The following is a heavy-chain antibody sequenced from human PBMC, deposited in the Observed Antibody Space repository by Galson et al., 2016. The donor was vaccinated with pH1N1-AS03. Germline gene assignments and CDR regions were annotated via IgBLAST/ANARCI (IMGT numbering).Heavy chain of an antibody. Sequence: TLSLTCTVSGGSVTSDTYYWTWIRQPPGKGLEWIGYIYYTESTNYNPSLKSRVTISIDTSKNRFSPKLSSVSAADTAVYYCARERYTSGNGRYLFDYWGQGILVTVSS. CDR3: ARERYTSGNGRYLFDY. V-gene: IGHV4-61*01. CDR1: GGSVTSDTYY. CDR2: IYYTEST. J-gene: IGHJ4*02. D-gene: IGHD1-26*01.